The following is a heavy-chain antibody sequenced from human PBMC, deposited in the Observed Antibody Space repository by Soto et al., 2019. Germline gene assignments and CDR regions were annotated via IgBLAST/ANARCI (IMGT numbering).Heavy chain of an antibody. V-gene: IGHV4-30-4*01. CDR3: AHDSHGGNTYFDL. CDR1: GASISSGNFY. J-gene: IGHJ4*02. CDR2: IYFSGRT. Sequence: VQLQESGPGLVRPSETLSLTCTVSGASISSGNFYWSWIRQPPGKGLEWIGYIYFSGRTSYSPSVKRRLTILNTSNTQFSLNLSAGATADTAVYYCAHDSHGGNTYFDLWGQGALVTVSS. D-gene: IGHD1-26*01.